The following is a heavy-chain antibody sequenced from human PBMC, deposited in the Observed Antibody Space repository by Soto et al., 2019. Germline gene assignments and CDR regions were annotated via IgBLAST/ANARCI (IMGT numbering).Heavy chain of an antibody. CDR3: AHAYGGTSWPNDAFDV. D-gene: IGHD2-2*01. CDR2: IYWDDDR. CDR1: GFSLSADGVG. V-gene: IGHV2-5*02. Sequence: QITLRESGPTLVKPTQTLRLTCTFSGFSLSADGVGVGWIRQPPGKALEWLALIYWDDDRRYSPSLKSRLTITKGTSKNQVVLTMTNMDAVDTATYYCAHAYGGTSWPNDAFDVWGQGTVVTVSS. J-gene: IGHJ3*01.